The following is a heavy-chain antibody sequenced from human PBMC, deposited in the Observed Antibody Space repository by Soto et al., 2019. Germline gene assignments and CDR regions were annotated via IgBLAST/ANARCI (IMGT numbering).Heavy chain of an antibody. V-gene: IGHV1-46*01. Sequence: QVQLVQSGAEVKKPGSSVKVSCKASGYTFTSYYIHWVRQAPGQGLEWMGRINPSDSRTTYAQNFKGRVTLTRDTSTSTVYMELSSLRSEDTAFYYCARVGPSSGWTFDYWGQGTLVSVSS. CDR2: INPSDSRT. CDR3: ARVGPSSGWTFDY. CDR1: GYTFTSYY. D-gene: IGHD6-19*01. J-gene: IGHJ4*02.